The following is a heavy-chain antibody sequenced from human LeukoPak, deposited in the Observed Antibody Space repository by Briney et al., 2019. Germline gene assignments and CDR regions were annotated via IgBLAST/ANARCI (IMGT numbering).Heavy chain of an antibody. CDR3: ARVNSRDWSYDL. CDR2: IKQDGSQK. V-gene: IGHV3-7*01. D-gene: IGHD1-7*01. CDR1: GFTFSSYW. J-gene: IGHJ2*01. Sequence: GGSLRLSCAASGFTFSSYWMSWVRQAPGKGLEWVANIKQDGSQKYYVDSVKGRFSISRDNAKNSLYLQMNSLRAEDTAVYYCARVNSRDWSYDLWGRGTQVAVSS.